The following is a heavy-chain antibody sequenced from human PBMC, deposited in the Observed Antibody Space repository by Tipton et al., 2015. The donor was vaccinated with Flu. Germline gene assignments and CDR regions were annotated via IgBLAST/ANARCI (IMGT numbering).Heavy chain of an antibody. CDR1: GASISDYY. V-gene: IGHV4-4*07. CDR3: ARGGTVGPTQFYN. CDR2: VFPSGAT. Sequence: GLVRPSETLSLTCTVSGASISDYYWSWIRQPAGKGLEWMGRVFPSGATYYTPSLRSRVTMSVDTSKNQFSLKLNTVTAADTAVYYCARGGTVGPTQFYNWGQGTLVTVSS. J-gene: IGHJ4*02. D-gene: IGHD1-26*01.